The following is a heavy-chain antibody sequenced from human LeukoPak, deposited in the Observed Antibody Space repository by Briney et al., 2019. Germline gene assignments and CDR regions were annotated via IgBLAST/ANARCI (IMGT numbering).Heavy chain of an antibody. CDR2: INPNTGGT. CDR3: AGLPRYNWNEPLDY. CDR1: GYTFTVYY. D-gene: IGHD1-20*01. V-gene: IGHV1-2*02. J-gene: IGHJ4*02. Sequence: ASVKVSCKASGYTFTVYYMHWVRQAPGQGLEWMGWINPNTGGTKYAQKFQGRVTMTTDTSINTAYMELSRLTYDDTAVYYCAGLPRYNWNEPLDYWGQGTLVTVSS.